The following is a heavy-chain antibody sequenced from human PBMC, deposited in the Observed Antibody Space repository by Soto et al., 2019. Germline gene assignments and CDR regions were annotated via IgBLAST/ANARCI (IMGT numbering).Heavy chain of an antibody. V-gene: IGHV3-11*05. CDR3: AREPLGYCSGGSCYNYYYYGMDV. D-gene: IGHD2-15*01. CDR1: GFTFSDYY. CDR2: ISSSSSYT. J-gene: IGHJ6*02. Sequence: QVQLVESGGGLVKPGGSLRLSCAASGFTFSDYYMSWIRQAPGKGLEWVSYISSSSSYTNYADSVKGRFTISRDNAKNSLYLQMNSLRAEDTAVYYCAREPLGYCSGGSCYNYYYYGMDVWGQGTTVTVSS.